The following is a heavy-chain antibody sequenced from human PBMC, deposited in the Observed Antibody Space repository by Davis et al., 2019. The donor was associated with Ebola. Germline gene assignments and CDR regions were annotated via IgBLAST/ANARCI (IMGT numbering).Heavy chain of an antibody. V-gene: IGHV3-73*01. J-gene: IGHJ5*02. CDR2: IRSKANSYAT. CDR3: TRSVSP. Sequence: GESLKISCAASGFTFSGSAMHWVRQASGKGLEWVGRIRSKANSYATAYAASVKGRFTTSRDDSKNTAYLQMNSLETEDTAVYYCTRSVSPWGQGTLVTVSS. D-gene: IGHD3-16*02. CDR1: GFTFSGSA.